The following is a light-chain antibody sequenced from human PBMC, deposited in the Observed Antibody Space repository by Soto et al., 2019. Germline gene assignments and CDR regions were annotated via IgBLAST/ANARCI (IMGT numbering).Light chain of an antibody. CDR3: ATWDTGLSAGV. CDR1: SSNIGHNY. Sequence: QSVLTQPPSVSAAPGQKVTISCSGSSSNIGHNYVFWYQQFPGTAPKLLISDNDKRPSGIPDRFSGSRSGTSATLGITGLQTEDEADYYCATWDTGLSAGVFGTGNKLTVL. V-gene: IGLV1-51*01. J-gene: IGLJ1*01. CDR2: DND.